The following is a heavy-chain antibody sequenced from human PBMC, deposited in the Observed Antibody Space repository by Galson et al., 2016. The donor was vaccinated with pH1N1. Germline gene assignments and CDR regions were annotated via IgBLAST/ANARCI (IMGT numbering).Heavy chain of an antibody. CDR1: GGSISSGDYY. CDR3: AREASYYFESSGYFDY. Sequence: LSLTCTVSGGSISSGDYYWSWIRQPPGKGLEWIGHIYYSGSTYYNPSLKSRITISVDRAKNQFSLKMTSVTAADTAVYYCAREASYYFESSGYFDYWGQGALVTVSS. D-gene: IGHD3-22*01. V-gene: IGHV4-30-4*08. CDR2: IYYSGST. J-gene: IGHJ4*02.